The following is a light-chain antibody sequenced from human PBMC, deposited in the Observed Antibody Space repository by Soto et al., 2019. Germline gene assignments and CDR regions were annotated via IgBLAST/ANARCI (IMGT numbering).Light chain of an antibody. J-gene: IGKJ1*01. Sequence: DIQMTQSPSSLSASVGDRVTITCRVSQGINNYLAWYQQRPGKVPRLLIYAASTLQSRVPSRFSSSVSGTDFTLTISSLQPEDVATYYCQKYDNAPWTFGQGTKVDIK. CDR3: QKYDNAPWT. CDR2: AAS. V-gene: IGKV1-27*01. CDR1: QGINNY.